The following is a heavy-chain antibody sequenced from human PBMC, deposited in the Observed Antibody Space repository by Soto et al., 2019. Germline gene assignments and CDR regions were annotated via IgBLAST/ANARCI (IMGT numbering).Heavy chain of an antibody. CDR2: LYDLDGS. J-gene: IGHJ3*01. Sequence: GGGLLQPGESLRLSCAAFGFTISGKKYVAWVRQAPGKGLEWVSALYDLDGSFYAASVKGRFTTSSDSSKTTVYLQMNDLRPDDTAVYYCATWHEREHAYDVWGQGTTVTVSS. CDR3: ATWHEREHAYDV. D-gene: IGHD1-1*01. V-gene: IGHV3-53*01. CDR1: GFTISGKKY.